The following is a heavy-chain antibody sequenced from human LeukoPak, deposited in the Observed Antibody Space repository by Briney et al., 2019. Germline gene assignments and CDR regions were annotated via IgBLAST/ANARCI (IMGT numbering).Heavy chain of an antibody. CDR3: IRIRTGHHEYDMDV. CDR2: IDTVGNT. J-gene: IGHJ6*02. D-gene: IGHD7-27*01. V-gene: IGHV3-13*01. Sequence: GGSLRLSCAASGFTFSTYDMHWVRQATGKGLDWVSAIDTVGNTYYAGSVQGRFTISRDNAWNSLYLQMNSLRDGDTAVYYCIRIRTGHHEYDMDVWGQGTTVTVSS. CDR1: GFTFSTYD.